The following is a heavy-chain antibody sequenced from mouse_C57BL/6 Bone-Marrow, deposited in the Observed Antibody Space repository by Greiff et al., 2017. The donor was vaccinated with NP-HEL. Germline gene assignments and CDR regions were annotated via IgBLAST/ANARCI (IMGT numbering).Heavy chain of an antibody. D-gene: IGHD1-1*01. Sequence: VKLMESGPELVKPGASVKISCKASGYAFSSSWMNWVKQRPGKGLEWIGRIYPGDGDTNYNVKFKGKATLTADKSSSTAYLQLSSLTSEDSAVYFCARGAITTVVAPNYWGQGTTLTVSS. CDR2: IYPGDGDT. CDR1: GYAFSSSW. J-gene: IGHJ2*01. V-gene: IGHV1-82*01. CDR3: ARGAITTVVAPNY.